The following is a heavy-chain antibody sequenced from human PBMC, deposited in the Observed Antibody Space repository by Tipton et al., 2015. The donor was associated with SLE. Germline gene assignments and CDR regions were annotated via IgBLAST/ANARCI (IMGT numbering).Heavy chain of an antibody. CDR1: GGSISSSYY. D-gene: IGHD6-13*01. J-gene: IGHJ1*01. Sequence: TLSLTCTVSGGSISSSYYWGWIRQSPGKGLEWIGSISYTGSTYYNPSLKSRVTISVDMSKNHFSLKLTSVTAADTAVYYCGRGRYGSSRYFQHWGQGTLVTVSS. CDR2: ISYTGST. CDR3: GRGRYGSSRYFQH. V-gene: IGHV4-39*02.